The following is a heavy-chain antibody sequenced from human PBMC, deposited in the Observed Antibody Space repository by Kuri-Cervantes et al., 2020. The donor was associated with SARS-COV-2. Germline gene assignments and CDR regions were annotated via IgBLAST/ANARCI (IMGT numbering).Heavy chain of an antibody. D-gene: IGHD2-2*01. Sequence: ASVKVSCKASGYTFTGYYMHWVRQAPGQGLEWMGWIGTNNGNKVYAQKFQGRVTMTTDTSTNTASMELTSLRSDDTAVYYCARKGVVVPTPVDYYYAMDVWGQRTTVTVSS. V-gene: IGHV1-18*04. J-gene: IGHJ6*02. CDR2: IGTNNGNK. CDR3: ARKGVVVPTPVDYYYAMDV. CDR1: GYTFTGYY.